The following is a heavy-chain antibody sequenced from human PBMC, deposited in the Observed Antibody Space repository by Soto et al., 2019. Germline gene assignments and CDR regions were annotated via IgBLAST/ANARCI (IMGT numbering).Heavy chain of an antibody. CDR1: GFTFSGSA. J-gene: IGHJ6*03. CDR3: TRHRGRLYYDFWSGPLYYYYYTDV. V-gene: IGHV3-73*01. D-gene: IGHD3-3*01. Sequence: GSLRLSCAASGFTFSGSAMHWVRQASGKGLEWVGRIRSKANSYATAYAASVKGRFTISRDDSKNTAYLQMNSLKTEDTAVYYCTRHRGRLYYDFWSGPLYYYYYTDVWGKGTTVTVSS. CDR2: IRSKANSYAT.